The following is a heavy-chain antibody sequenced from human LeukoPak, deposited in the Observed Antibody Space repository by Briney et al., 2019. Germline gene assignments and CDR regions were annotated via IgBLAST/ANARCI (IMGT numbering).Heavy chain of an antibody. V-gene: IGHV5-51*01. Sequence: ESLKISCKGSGYSFTSYWIGWVRQMPGKGLEWMGIIYPGDSDSRYSPSFQGQVTISADKSISTAYLQWSSLKASDTAMYYCARVRYDNYYYYGMDVWGQGTTVTVSS. D-gene: IGHD3-9*01. J-gene: IGHJ6*02. CDR1: GYSFTSYW. CDR2: IYPGDSDS. CDR3: ARVRYDNYYYYGMDV.